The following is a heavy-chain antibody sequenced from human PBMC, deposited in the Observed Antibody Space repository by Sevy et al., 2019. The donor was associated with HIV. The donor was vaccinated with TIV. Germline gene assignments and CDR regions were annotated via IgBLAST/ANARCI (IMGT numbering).Heavy chain of an antibody. V-gene: IGHV1-46*01. Sequence: ASVKVSCKASGYTFTSYYMHWVRQAPGQGLEWMGIINPSGGSTSYAQKFQGRVTMTRDTSTSTVYMELSSLGSEDTAVYYCARDKKEGVVVAATTYRRHDRYFDIWGQGTMVTVSS. J-gene: IGHJ3*02. CDR1: GYTFTSYY. D-gene: IGHD2-15*01. CDR3: ARDKKEGVVVAATTYRRHDRYFDI. CDR2: INPSGGST.